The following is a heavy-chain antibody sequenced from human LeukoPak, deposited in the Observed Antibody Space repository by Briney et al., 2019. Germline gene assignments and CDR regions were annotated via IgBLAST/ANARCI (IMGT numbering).Heavy chain of an antibody. CDR1: GGSITSYH. Sequence: PSETLSLTCTVSGGSITSYHYSWIRQPPGKGLEWIGYIYYSGSTNYNPSLKSRVTISVDTSKNQFSLKLSSVTAADTAVYYCARGGSGTYYHYSGQGTLVTVSS. J-gene: IGHJ4*02. D-gene: IGHD1-26*01. CDR3: ARGGSGTYYHY. V-gene: IGHV4-59*01. CDR2: IYYSGST.